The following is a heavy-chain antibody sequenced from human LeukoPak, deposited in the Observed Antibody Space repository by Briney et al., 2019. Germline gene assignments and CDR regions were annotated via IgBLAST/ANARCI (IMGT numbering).Heavy chain of an antibody. Sequence: GGSLRLSCAASGFTFSSYWMSWVRQAPGRGLEWVANIKIDGSETYYMDSVKGRFTISRDNAKNSLYLQMNSLRAEDTAVYYCARDLGWQQFDYWGQGALVTVSS. D-gene: IGHD5-24*01. CDR1: GFTFSSYW. V-gene: IGHV3-7*01. CDR3: ARDLGWQQFDY. J-gene: IGHJ4*02. CDR2: IKIDGSET.